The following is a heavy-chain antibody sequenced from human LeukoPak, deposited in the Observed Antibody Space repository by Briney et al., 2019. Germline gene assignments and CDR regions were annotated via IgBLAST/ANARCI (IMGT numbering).Heavy chain of an antibody. CDR2: IKTDGSIT. CDR1: GFTFSNYW. CDR3: ARARGMDDYGDFRIK. D-gene: IGHD4-17*01. Sequence: GGSLRLSCAASGFTFSNYWMHWVRQAPGQGLVWVSRIKTDGSITTYADSVKGRFTISRDNAKNSLSLQMNGLRAEDTAVYYCARARGMDDYGDFRIKWGQGTLVTVSS. J-gene: IGHJ4*02. V-gene: IGHV3-74*01.